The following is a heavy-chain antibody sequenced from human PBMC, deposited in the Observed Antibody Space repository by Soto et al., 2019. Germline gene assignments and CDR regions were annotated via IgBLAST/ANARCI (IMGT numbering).Heavy chain of an antibody. V-gene: IGHV1-69*02. CDR3: AGGYSSSWSTSTYYYYGMDV. J-gene: IGHJ6*02. CDR2: IIPILGIA. D-gene: IGHD6-13*01. Sequence: QVQLVQSGAEVKKPGSSVKVSCKASGGTFSSYTISWVRQAPGQGLEWMGRIIPILGIANYAQKFQGRVTITADKSTSTAYMELSSLRSEDTAVYYCAGGYSSSWSTSTYYYYGMDVWGQGTTVTVSS. CDR1: GGTFSSYT.